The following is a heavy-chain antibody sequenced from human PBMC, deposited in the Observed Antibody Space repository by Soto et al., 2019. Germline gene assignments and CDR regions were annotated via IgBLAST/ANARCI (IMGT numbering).Heavy chain of an antibody. CDR1: GIEFSNYA. V-gene: IGHV3-23*01. J-gene: IGHJ4*02. D-gene: IGHD2-8*01. Sequence: GSLRLSCVASGIEFSNYAMSWVRQAPGKGLEWVSISSASGRSRYHADSVKGRFTISRDNSKNTLYLHTTNLRAEDTAVYYCTNGVCYTGIFDYWGQGTLVTVSS. CDR3: TNGVCYTGIFDY. CDR2: SSASGRSR.